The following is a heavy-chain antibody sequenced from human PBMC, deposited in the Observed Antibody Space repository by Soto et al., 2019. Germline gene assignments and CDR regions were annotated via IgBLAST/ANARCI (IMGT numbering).Heavy chain of an antibody. CDR2: IFQSGST. CDR3: ARGRGRYSSAWSWFDP. V-gene: IGHV4-4*02. Sequence: SETLSLTCGVSGGAIRSPDWWTCVRQPPGKGLEWIGEIFQSGSTNYTPSLESRVTISVDKSKNQFSLTLTSVTAADTAVYFCARGRGRYSSAWSWFDPWGQGSVVTVSS. D-gene: IGHD6-19*01. CDR1: GGAIRSPDW. J-gene: IGHJ5*02.